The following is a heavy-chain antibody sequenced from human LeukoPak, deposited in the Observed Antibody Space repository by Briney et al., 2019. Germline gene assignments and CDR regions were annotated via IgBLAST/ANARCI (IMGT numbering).Heavy chain of an antibody. CDR1: GYTFTSYG. CDR3: ASSIAAAGTGY. J-gene: IGHJ4*02. D-gene: IGHD6-13*01. Sequence: ASVTVSCKASGYTFTSYGISWVRQAPGQGLEWMGWISAYNGNTNYAQKLQGRVTMTTDTSTSTAYMELRSLRSDDTAVYYCASSIAAAGTGYWGQGTLVTVSS. CDR2: ISAYNGNT. V-gene: IGHV1-18*01.